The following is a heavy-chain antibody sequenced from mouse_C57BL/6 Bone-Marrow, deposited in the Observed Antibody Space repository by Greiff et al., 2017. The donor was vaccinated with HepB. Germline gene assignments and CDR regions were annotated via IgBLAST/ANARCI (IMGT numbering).Heavy chain of an antibody. V-gene: IGHV3-6*01. Sequence: EVHLVESGPGLVKPSQSLSLTCSVTGYSITSGYYWNWIRQFPGNKLEWMGYISYDGSNNYNPSLKNRISITRDTSKNQFFLKLNSVTTEDTATYYCARVPHWDDYWGQGTTLTVSS. CDR1: GYSITSGYY. J-gene: IGHJ2*01. D-gene: IGHD4-1*01. CDR2: ISYDGSN. CDR3: ARVPHWDDY.